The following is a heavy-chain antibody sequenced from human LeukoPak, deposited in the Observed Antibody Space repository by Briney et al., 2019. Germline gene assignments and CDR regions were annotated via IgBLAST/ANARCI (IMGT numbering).Heavy chain of an antibody. D-gene: IGHD3-3*01. J-gene: IGHJ4*02. CDR2: ISSSSSYR. Sequence: GGSLRLSCAASGFTFSSYSMNWVRQAPGKGLEWVSSISSSSSYRYYADSVKGRFTISRDNAKNSLYLQMNSLRAEDTAVYYCASGTDYDFWSGYPPSFDYWGQGTLVTVSS. CDR1: GFTFSSYS. V-gene: IGHV3-21*01. CDR3: ASGTDYDFWSGYPPSFDY.